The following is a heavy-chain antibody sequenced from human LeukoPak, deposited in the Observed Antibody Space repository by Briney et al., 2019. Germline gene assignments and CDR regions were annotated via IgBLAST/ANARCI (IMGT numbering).Heavy chain of an antibody. Sequence: ASVKVSCKASGYTFTSYGISWVRQAPGQGLEWMGWISAYNGNTNYAQKLQGRVTMTTDTSTSTAYMELRSLRSDDTAVYYCARDSSRYYLYYYYYMDVWGKGTTVTVSS. CDR1: GYTFTSYG. V-gene: IGHV1-18*01. CDR3: ARDSSRYYLYYYYYMDV. J-gene: IGHJ6*03. D-gene: IGHD3-22*01. CDR2: ISAYNGNT.